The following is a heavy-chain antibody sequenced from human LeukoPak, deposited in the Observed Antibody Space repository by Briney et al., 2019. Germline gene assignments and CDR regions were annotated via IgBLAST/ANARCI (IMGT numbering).Heavy chain of an antibody. V-gene: IGHV3-21*04. CDR3: ARVSHDYGDYGGMDV. D-gene: IGHD4-17*01. J-gene: IGHJ6*02. Sequence: PGGSLRLSCAASGFTFSSYSMNWVRQAPGKGLEWVSRISGTSAATYYADSVEGRFTISRDNSKTTLYLQMISLRAEDTAVYYCARVSHDYGDYGGMDVWGQGTTVTVSS. CDR2: ISGTSAAT. CDR1: GFTFSSYS.